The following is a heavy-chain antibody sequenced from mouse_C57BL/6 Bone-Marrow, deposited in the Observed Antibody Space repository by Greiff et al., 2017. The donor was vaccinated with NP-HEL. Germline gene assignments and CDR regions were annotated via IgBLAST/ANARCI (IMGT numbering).Heavy chain of an antibody. CDR2: INPSSGYT. Sequence: VQLQQSGAELAKPGASVKLSCKASGYTFTSYWMHWVKQRPGQGLEWIGYINPSSGYTKYNQKFKDTATLTADKSSSTAYMQLSSLTYEDSAVYYCASSDYYGSSYEGYWYFDVWGTGTTVTVSS. CDR1: GYTFTSYW. CDR3: ASSDYYGSSYEGYWYFDV. D-gene: IGHD1-1*01. V-gene: IGHV1-7*01. J-gene: IGHJ1*03.